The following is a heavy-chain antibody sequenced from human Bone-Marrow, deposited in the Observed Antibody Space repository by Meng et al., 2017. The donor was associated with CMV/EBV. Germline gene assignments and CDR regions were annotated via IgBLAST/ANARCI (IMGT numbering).Heavy chain of an antibody. Sequence: ASVKVSCKASGYTFTTYGISWVRQAPGQGLEWMGWINGYNGNTNYAQNFQGRVTMTRDTSISTAYMELSSLTSEDTAVYSCARRGPDYYYAMDVWGQGTTVTVSS. CDR3: ARRGPDYYYAMDV. CDR2: INGYNGNT. J-gene: IGHJ6*02. V-gene: IGHV1-18*01. CDR1: GYTFTTYG.